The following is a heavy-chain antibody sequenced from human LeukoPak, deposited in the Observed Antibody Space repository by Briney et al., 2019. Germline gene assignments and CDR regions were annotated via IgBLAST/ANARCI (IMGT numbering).Heavy chain of an antibody. CDR2: ISGSGGST. Sequence: GGSLRLSCAASGFTFSGYAMSWVRQAPGKGLEWVSAISGSGGSTYYADSVKGRFTTSRDNSKNTLYLQMNSLRAEDAAVYYCAKDPRYCSGGSCYSGFLGYFDYWGQGTLVTVSS. D-gene: IGHD2-15*01. CDR3: AKDPRYCSGGSCYSGFLGYFDY. CDR1: GFTFSGYA. V-gene: IGHV3-23*01. J-gene: IGHJ4*02.